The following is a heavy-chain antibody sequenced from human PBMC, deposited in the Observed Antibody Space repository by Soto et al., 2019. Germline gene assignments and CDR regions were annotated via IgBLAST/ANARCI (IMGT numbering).Heavy chain of an antibody. CDR3: ARLGGGYTYSYYYRDV. CDR2: INHSGST. D-gene: IGHD2-2*02. J-gene: IGHJ6*03. Sequence: SETLSLTCAVYGGSFSGYYWSWIRQPPGKGLEWIGEINHSGSTNYNPSLKSRVTISVDTSKNQFSLKLSSVTAADTAVYYCARLGGGYTYSYYYRDVGGKGTRVTFSS. CDR1: GGSFSGYY. V-gene: IGHV4-34*01.